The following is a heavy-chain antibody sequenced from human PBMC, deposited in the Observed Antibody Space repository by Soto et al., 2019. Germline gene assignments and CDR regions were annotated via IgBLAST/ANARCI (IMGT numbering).Heavy chain of an antibody. Sequence: EAQLLESGGGLVQPGGSLRLSCAASGFTFRNYAMSWVRQAPAKGLEWFSAITGSGFDTYHADSVKGRFTISRDNSNNMLYLQMNSLGAEDTAVYYCAKGSADSRPYYFDYWGQGTLVTVSS. J-gene: IGHJ4*02. CDR2: ITGSGFDT. D-gene: IGHD3-22*01. CDR1: GFTFRNYA. V-gene: IGHV3-23*01. CDR3: AKGSADSRPYYFDY.